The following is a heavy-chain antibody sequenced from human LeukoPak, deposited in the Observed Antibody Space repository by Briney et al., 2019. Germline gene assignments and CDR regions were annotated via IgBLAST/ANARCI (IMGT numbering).Heavy chain of an antibody. CDR1: GYIFTNYY. CDR2: INPSGGST. J-gene: IGHJ4*02. CDR3: ARDHGSAYYRTPRH. D-gene: IGHD3-10*01. V-gene: IGHV1-46*01. Sequence: ASVKVSCKASGYIFTNYYMHWVRQAPGQGLEWMGTINPSGGSTTYAQKFQGRVTMTRDTSTSTVYMELSSLRSEDTAVYYCARDHGSAYYRTPRHWGQGTLVTVSS.